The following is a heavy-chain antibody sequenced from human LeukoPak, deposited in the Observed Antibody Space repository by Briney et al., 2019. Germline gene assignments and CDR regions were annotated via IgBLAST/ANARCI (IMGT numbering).Heavy chain of an antibody. CDR2: ISWNSGSI. J-gene: IGHJ4*02. Sequence: GGSLRLSCAASGFTFDDYAMHWVRQAPGKGLELVSGISWNSGSIGYADSVKGRFTISRDNAKNSLYLQMNSLRAEDTALYYCAKDISSAARPYYFDYWGQGTLVTVSS. D-gene: IGHD6-6*01. CDR3: AKDISSAARPYYFDY. CDR1: GFTFDDYA. V-gene: IGHV3-9*01.